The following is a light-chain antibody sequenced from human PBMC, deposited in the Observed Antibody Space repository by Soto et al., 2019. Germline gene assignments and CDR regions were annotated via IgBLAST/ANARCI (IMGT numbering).Light chain of an antibody. CDR3: QQYDKWPPIT. CDR2: GAS. J-gene: IGKJ5*01. Sequence: EILMTQSPATLSVSPGERASLSCRASESVRSNLAWYQQKPGQAPRLLIYGASTRATGLPARFNGSGSGTEFSLTISSLQSEDFAVYYCQQYDKWPPITFGQGTRLEIK. CDR1: ESVRSN. V-gene: IGKV3-15*01.